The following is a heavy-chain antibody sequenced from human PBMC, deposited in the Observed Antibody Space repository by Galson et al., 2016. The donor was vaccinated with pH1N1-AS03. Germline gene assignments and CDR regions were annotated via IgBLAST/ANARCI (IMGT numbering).Heavy chain of an antibody. V-gene: IGHV4-59*01. J-gene: IGHJ4*02. CDR3: AAGQGWQFEY. CDR2: IHPSGTT. D-gene: IGHD2-15*01. Sequence: SETLSLTCAVSGGSISDYYLSWIRQPPGKGLEWIGHIHPSGTTNYNPSLKSRVTISVDTSKKQFSLKMTSVTAADTAVDFCAAGQGWQFEYWGQGTLVTASA. CDR1: GGSISDYY.